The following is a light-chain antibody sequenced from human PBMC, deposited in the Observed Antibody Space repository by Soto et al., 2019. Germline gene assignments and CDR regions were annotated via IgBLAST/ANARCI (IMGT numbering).Light chain of an antibody. V-gene: IGKV3-15*01. Sequence: EIVMTQSPATLSVSPGERVTLSCRASQSVSSRSLAWYQQKPGQPPRLLIYGASTRATGIPARFSGSGSGTEFTLTISSLQSVDFAVYACQQYNNWPWTFGQGTKVDIK. CDR3: QQYNNWPWT. CDR1: QSVSSRS. J-gene: IGKJ1*01. CDR2: GAS.